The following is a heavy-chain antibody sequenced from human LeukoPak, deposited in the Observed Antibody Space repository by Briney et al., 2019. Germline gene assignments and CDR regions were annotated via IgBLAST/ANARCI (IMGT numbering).Heavy chain of an antibody. CDR2: ISSSGSTI. V-gene: IGHV3-11*04. D-gene: IGHD2-2*01. CDR3: ARDDGYCSSTSCYGWFDP. J-gene: IGHJ5*02. CDR1: GFTFSDYY. Sequence: GGSLRLSCAASGFTFSDYYMSWIRQAPGKGLEWVSYISSSGSTIYYADSVKGRFTISRDNAKNSLYLQMNSLRAEDTAVYYCARDDGYCSSTSCYGWFDPWGQGTLVIVSS.